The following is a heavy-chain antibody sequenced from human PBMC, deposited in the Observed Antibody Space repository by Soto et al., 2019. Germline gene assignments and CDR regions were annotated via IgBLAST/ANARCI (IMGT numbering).Heavy chain of an antibody. Sequence: PGGSLRLSCAASGFTFSSYAMSWVRQAPGKGLEWVVSISGSGGSTDYADSVKGRFTISRDNSKNMLYLQMNSLRAEDTAVYYCAKEVGFWSGYIHYFDHWGQGTLVTVSS. V-gene: IGHV3-23*01. J-gene: IGHJ4*02. D-gene: IGHD3-3*01. CDR3: AKEVGFWSGYIHYFDH. CDR2: ISGSGGST. CDR1: GFTFSSYA.